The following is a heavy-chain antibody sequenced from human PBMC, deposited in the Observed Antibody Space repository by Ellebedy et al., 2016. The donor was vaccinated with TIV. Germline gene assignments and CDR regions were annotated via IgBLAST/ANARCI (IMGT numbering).Heavy chain of an antibody. D-gene: IGHD1-26*01. V-gene: IGHV4-59*08. J-gene: IGHJ4*02. CDR2: IYYSGST. CDR3: ARGRVGYVVSSLDY. Sequence: MPSETLSLTCTVSGGSISSYYWSWIRQPPGKGLEWIGDIYYSGSTNYNPSLKSRVTISVDTSKNQFSLKLSSVTAADTAVYYCARGRVGYVVSSLDYWGQGTLVTVSS. CDR1: GGSISSYY.